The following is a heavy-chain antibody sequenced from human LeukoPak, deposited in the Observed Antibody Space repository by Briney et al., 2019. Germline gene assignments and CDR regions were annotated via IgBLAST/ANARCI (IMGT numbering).Heavy chain of an antibody. D-gene: IGHD6-13*01. CDR1: GGSMSSYY. CDR2: IYHSGST. CDR3: ARVSIAAAARDY. V-gene: IGHV4-59*01. J-gene: IGHJ4*02. Sequence: PSETLSLTCSVSGGSMSSYYWSWIRQSPGKGLEWIGYIYHSGSTDYNSSLKSRVTISEDTSKKQFSLKVSSVTAADTAVYYCARVSIAAAARDYWGQGTLVTVSS.